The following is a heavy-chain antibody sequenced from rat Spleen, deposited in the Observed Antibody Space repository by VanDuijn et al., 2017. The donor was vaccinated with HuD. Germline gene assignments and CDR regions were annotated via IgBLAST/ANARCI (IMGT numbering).Heavy chain of an antibody. Sequence: QVQLKESGPGLVQPSRTLSITCTVSGFSLTTHNVHWVRQPPGKGLEWMGAMWNGGGTDYNSAFKSRLSISRDTSKSQVFLKMNSLQTEDTAMYFCARSKSSYSDYWGQGVMVTVSS. J-gene: IGHJ2*01. CDR2: MWNGGGT. CDR3: ARSKSSYSDY. CDR1: GFSLTTHN. D-gene: IGHD1-2*01. V-gene: IGHV2-1*01.